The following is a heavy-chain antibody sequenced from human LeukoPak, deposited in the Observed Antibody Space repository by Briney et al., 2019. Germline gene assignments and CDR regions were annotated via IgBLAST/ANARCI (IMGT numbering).Heavy chain of an antibody. J-gene: IGHJ4*02. Sequence: GGSLRLSCAASGFTFSGSAMHWVRQASGKGLEWVGRIRSKANSYATAYAASVKGRFTISRDDSKNTAYLQMNSLKTEDTAVYYCTRLSAGAPLLGDNWGQGTLVTVSS. CDR3: TRLSAGAPLLGDN. CDR2: IRSKANSYAT. V-gene: IGHV3-73*01. D-gene: IGHD1-26*01. CDR1: GFTFSGSA.